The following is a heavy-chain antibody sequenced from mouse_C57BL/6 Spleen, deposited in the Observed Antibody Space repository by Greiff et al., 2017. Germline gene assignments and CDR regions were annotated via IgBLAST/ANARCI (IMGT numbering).Heavy chain of an antibody. J-gene: IGHJ3*01. Sequence: QVQLQQPGAELVRPGSSVKLSCKASGYTFTSYWMHWVKQRPIQGLEWIGNIDPSDSETHYNQKFKDKATLTVDKSSSTAYMQLSSLTSEDSAVYYCARAADYGSSYRFAYWGQGTLVTVAA. V-gene: IGHV1-52*01. D-gene: IGHD1-1*01. CDR1: GYTFTSYW. CDR2: IDPSDSET. CDR3: ARAADYGSSYRFAY.